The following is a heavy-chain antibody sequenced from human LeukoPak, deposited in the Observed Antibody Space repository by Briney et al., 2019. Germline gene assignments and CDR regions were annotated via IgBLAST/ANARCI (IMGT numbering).Heavy chain of an antibody. CDR2: IYTSGST. J-gene: IGHJ5*02. CDR3: ATTTTIASWFDP. CDR1: GGSISGYY. Sequence: PSETLSLTCSVSGGSISGYYWSWVRQPPGKGLEWIGYIYTSGSTNYNPSLKSRVTISVDTSKNQFSLKLSFVTPADTGVYCCATTTTIASWFDPWGQGTPVTVSS. D-gene: IGHD2-21*01. V-gene: IGHV4-4*09.